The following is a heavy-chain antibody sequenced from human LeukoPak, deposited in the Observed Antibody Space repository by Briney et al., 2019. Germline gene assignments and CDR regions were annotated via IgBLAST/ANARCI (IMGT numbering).Heavy chain of an antibody. CDR3: ARGYNSYFFDY. J-gene: IGHJ4*02. Sequence: GGSLRLSCAASGFTFSSYAMSWVRQAPGKGLEWVSYISSSGSTIYYADSVKGRFTISRDNAKNSLYLQMNSLRADDTAVYYCARGYNSYFFDYWGQGTLVTVSS. CDR2: ISSSGSTI. CDR1: GFTFSSYA. V-gene: IGHV3-48*04. D-gene: IGHD1-20*01.